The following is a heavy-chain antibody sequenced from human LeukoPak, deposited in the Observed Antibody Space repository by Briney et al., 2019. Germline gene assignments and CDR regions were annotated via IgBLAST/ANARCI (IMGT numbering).Heavy chain of an antibody. CDR2: INYSGIT. J-gene: IGHJ4*02. V-gene: IGHV4-34*01. CDR3: ARGVGVYYDSSGYDYFDY. Sequence: SETLSLTCVVYGGSFSDDYWSWVRQPPGKGLEWIGEINYSGITNYNPSLKSRVTISIDTSKSQFSLKLSSVTAADTAVYYCARGVGVYYDSSGYDYFDYWGQGTLVTVSS. D-gene: IGHD3-22*01. CDR1: GGSFSDDY.